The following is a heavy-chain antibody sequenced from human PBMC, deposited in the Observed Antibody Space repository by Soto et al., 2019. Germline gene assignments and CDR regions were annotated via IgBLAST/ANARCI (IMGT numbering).Heavy chain of an antibody. Sequence: QVPLVPSGDEVKKPGASVKVSCKDSGYTFTSYSVCWVRKAPGQGIAWMGWIRAYNGNTNYAQKLQGRVAMTTDTSTSTAYMKLRSLSSDDTAVNYWTRDAPPADYWCQGTLVTVSS. CDR1: GYTFTSYS. CDR3: TRDAPPADY. V-gene: IGHV1-18*01. J-gene: IGHJ4*02. CDR2: IRAYNGNT.